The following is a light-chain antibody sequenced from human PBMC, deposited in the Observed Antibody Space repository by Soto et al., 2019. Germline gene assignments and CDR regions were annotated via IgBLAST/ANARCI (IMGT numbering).Light chain of an antibody. CDR3: AAWDERLNGCHV. CDR2: EVS. J-gene: IGLJ1*01. Sequence: QSLLTQPASVSGSPGQSITISCTGTSSDVGGYKYVSWYQQHPGKAPKLMIYEVSNRPSGVSNRFSGSKSGDTASLTISGLQAEDEADYYCAAWDERLNGCHVFGTWTKVTGL. V-gene: IGLV2-14*01. CDR1: SSDVGGYKY.